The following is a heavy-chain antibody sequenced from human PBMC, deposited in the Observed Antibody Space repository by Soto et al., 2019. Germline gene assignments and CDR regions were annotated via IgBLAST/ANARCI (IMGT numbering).Heavy chain of an antibody. Sequence: EVQLLESGGGLVQPGGSLRLSCAASGFSFSIYSMSWVRQAPGKGLEWVCGISASGENTYYADSVKGRFTISRDNSKNTMYLQRNNLRVEDKAVYYCADGVEWSFNFEYWGQGTLVTVFS. CDR2: ISASGENT. J-gene: IGHJ4*02. D-gene: IGHD3-3*01. V-gene: IGHV3-23*01. CDR3: ADGVEWSFNFEY. CDR1: GFSFSIYS.